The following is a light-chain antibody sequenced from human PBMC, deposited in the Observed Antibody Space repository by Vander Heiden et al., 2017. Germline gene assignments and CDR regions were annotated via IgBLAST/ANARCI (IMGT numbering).Light chain of an antibody. J-gene: IGKJ2*01. CDR2: AAS. V-gene: IGKV1-39*01. CDR3: QQSYSTPYT. CDR1: QSISSY. Sequence: IPLTPCPSTLSASVGDRVTITCRASQSISSYLNWYQQKPGKAPKLLIYAASSLQSGVPSRFSGSGSGTDFTLTISSLQPEDFATYYCQQSYSTPYTFGQGTKLEIK.